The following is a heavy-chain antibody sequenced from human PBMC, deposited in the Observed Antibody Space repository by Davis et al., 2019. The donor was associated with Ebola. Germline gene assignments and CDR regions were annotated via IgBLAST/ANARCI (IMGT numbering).Heavy chain of an antibody. CDR1: GFTFSSYS. V-gene: IGHV3-21*01. CDR3: AKGSDYGDVGHFDY. J-gene: IGHJ4*02. CDR2: SSSSSSYI. Sequence: GESLKISCAASGFTFSSYSMNWVRQAPGKGLEWVSSSSSSSSYIYYADSVKGRFTISRDNAKNSLYLQMNSLRAEDTAVYYCAKGSDYGDVGHFDYWGQGTLVTVSS. D-gene: IGHD4-17*01.